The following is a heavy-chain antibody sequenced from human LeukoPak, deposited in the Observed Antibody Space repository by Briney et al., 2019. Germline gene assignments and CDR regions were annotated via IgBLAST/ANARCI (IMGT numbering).Heavy chain of an antibody. J-gene: IGHJ4*02. Sequence: PGGSLRLSCAASGFTFDDYAMHWVRQAPGKGLEWVSGINWNGGSTGYADSVKGRFTISRDNAKNSLYLQMNSLRAEDTALYYCARDRLNYGGNDYWGQGTLVTASS. CDR3: ARDRLNYGGNDY. CDR1: GFTFDDYA. V-gene: IGHV3-20*04. CDR2: INWNGGST. D-gene: IGHD4-23*01.